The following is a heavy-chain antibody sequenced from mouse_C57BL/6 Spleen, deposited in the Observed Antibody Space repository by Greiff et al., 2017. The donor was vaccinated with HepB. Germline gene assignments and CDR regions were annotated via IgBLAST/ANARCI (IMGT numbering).Heavy chain of an antibody. V-gene: IGHV5-4*01. CDR1: GFTFSSYA. D-gene: IGHD4-1*01. CDR2: ISDGGSYT. J-gene: IGHJ3*01. CDR3: ARDEDWAWFAY. Sequence: DVHLVESGGGLVKPGGSLKLSCAASGFTFSSYAMSWVRQTPEKRLEWVATISDGGSYTYYPDNVKGGFTISRDNAKNNLYLQMSHLKSADTSMYYCARDEDWAWFAYWGQGTLVTVSA.